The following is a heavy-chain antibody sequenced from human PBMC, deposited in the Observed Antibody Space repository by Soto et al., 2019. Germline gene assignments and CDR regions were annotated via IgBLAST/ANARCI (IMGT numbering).Heavy chain of an antibody. Sequence: QVQLVQSGVEVKKPGASVRVSCKASGYTFTNYGISWVRQAPGQGLEWMGWVGPYNGNTDHAQNFQGRVTMTTDTSTNTAYMELGSLRSDDTALYYCARCYCSLGSCYTCWHFDLWGRGTLVTVSS. V-gene: IGHV1-18*04. D-gene: IGHD2-15*01. J-gene: IGHJ2*01. CDR1: GYTFTNYG. CDR2: VGPYNGNT. CDR3: ARCYCSLGSCYTCWHFDL.